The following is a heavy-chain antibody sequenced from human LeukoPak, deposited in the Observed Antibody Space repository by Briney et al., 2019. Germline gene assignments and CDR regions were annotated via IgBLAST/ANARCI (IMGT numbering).Heavy chain of an antibody. V-gene: IGHV3-11*04. J-gene: IGHJ4*02. CDR2: IGSSGNNI. CDR1: GFTFSDYY. Sequence: SGGSLRLSCAASGFTFSDYYMSWIRQAPGKGLEWVSYIGSSGNNIYYADSVEGRFTISRDNAKNSLYLQTNSLRAEDTAVYYCARVAQQSWVDYWGQGTLVTVSS. D-gene: IGHD1-1*01. CDR3: ARVAQQSWVDY.